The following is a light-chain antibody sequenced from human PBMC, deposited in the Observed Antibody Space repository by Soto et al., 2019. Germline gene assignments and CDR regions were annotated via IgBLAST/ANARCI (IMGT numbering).Light chain of an antibody. J-gene: IGKJ4*01. CDR3: QQYGSSPLT. CDR2: GAS. CDR1: QNINSS. Sequence: EIVMTQSPATLSVSTGERATLSCRASQNINSSLSSYQQKPGQAPRLLIDGASTRATGIPARFSGSGSGTDFTLTISRLEPEDFAVYYCQQYGSSPLTFGGGTKVDI. V-gene: IGKV3-20*01.